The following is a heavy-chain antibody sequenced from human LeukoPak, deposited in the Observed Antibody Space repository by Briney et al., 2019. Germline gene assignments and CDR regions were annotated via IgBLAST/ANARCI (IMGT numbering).Heavy chain of an antibody. V-gene: IGHV1-69*10. CDR2: IIPIFGIA. J-gene: IGHJ4*02. D-gene: IGHD6-19*01. Sequence: GASVKVSCKASGYTFTGYYMHWVRQAPGQGLEWMGGIIPIFGIANYAQKFQGRVTITRDTSASTAYMELSSLTSEDTAVYYCSSGDYNSGWVDWGQGTLVIVSS. CDR3: SSGDYNSGWVD. CDR1: GYTFTGYY.